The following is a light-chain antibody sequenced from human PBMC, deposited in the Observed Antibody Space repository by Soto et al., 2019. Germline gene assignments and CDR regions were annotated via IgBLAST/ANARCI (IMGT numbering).Light chain of an antibody. V-gene: IGKV3-20*01. CDR1: QSISDT. J-gene: IGKJ5*01. CDR3: QQYGTSPRT. Sequence: ILMTQSPATLSVSPGGRATLSCRASQSISDTLAWYQQKPGQAPRLFIYGASSRATGIPDRFSGSGSGTDFTLTISRLEPEDFAVYICQQYGTSPRTFGQGTRLEIK. CDR2: GAS.